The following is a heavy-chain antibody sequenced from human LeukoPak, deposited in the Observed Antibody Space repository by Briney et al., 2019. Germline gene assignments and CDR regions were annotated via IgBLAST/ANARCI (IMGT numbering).Heavy chain of an antibody. V-gene: IGHV4-34*01. J-gene: IGHJ4*02. CDR3: ARLRYYYGSGKPY. D-gene: IGHD3-10*01. CDR2: INHSGST. Sequence: PSETLSLTCAVYGGSFSGYYWSWIRQPPGKGLEWIGEINHSGSTNYNPSLKSRVTKSVDTSKNQFSLKLSSVTAADTAVYYCARLRYYYGSGKPYWGQGTLVTVSS. CDR1: GGSFSGYY.